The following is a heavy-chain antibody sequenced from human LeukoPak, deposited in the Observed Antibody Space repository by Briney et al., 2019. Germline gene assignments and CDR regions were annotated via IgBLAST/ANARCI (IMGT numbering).Heavy chain of an antibody. V-gene: IGHV3-21*04. CDR3: AKDSHWILFDD. J-gene: IGHJ4*02. CDR1: GFTFSSYS. CDR2: ISSSSSYI. Sequence: GGSLRLSCAASGFTFSSYSMNWVRQAPGKGLEWVSSISSSSSYIYYADAIKGRFTISRDNAKNSLYLQMNSLRAEDTAVYYCAKDSHWILFDDWGQGTLVTVSS. D-gene: IGHD2-2*03.